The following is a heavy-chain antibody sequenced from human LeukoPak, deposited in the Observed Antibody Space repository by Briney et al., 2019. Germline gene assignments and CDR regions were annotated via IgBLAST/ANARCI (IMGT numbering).Heavy chain of an antibody. CDR1: GGTFSSYA. CDR2: IIPIFGTA. D-gene: IGHD2-15*01. V-gene: IGHV1-69*05. J-gene: IGHJ3*02. Sequence: SVKVSCKASGGTFSSYAISWVRQAPGQGLEWMGRIIPIFGTANYAQKFQGRVTITTDESTSTAYMELSSLRSEDTAVYYCARAMRRGGYCSGGSCYDGDAFDIWGPGTMVTVSS. CDR3: ARAMRRGGYCSGGSCYDGDAFDI.